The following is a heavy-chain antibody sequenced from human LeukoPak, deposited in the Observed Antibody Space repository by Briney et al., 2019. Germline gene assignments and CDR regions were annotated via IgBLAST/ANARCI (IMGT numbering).Heavy chain of an antibody. D-gene: IGHD2-15*01. Sequence: ASVKVSCKASGYTFTGYYMHWVRQAPGQGLEWMGWINPNSGGTNYAQKFQGWVTMTRDTSISTAYMELSRLRSDDTAVYYCARGYCSGGSCYNNWLDPGGQGTLVTVSS. J-gene: IGHJ5*02. CDR1: GYTFTGYY. CDR3: ARGYCSGGSCYNNWLDP. CDR2: INPNSGGT. V-gene: IGHV1-2*04.